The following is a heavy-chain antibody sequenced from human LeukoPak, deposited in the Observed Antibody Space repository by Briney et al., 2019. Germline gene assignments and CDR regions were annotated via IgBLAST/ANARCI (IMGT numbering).Heavy chain of an antibody. V-gene: IGHV1-18*01. CDR2: ISVYNGNT. J-gene: IGHJ4*02. D-gene: IGHD3-9*01. CDR1: GCTFTTYG. Sequence: SVKVSCKASGCTFTTYGNSWVRQAPGQGLEWLGRISVYNGNTNYAQKLQGRVTMTTDTSTSTAYMELRSLRSDDTAVYYCARMILLLGDVLTVPPRGFDYWGQGTLVTVSS. CDR3: ARMILLLGDVLTVPPRGFDY.